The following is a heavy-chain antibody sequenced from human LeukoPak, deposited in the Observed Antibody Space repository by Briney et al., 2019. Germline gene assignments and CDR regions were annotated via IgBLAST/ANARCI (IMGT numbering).Heavy chain of an antibody. CDR2: ISYDGVHK. D-gene: IGHD1-26*01. CDR1: GFPFSSYA. J-gene: IGHJ4*02. Sequence: PGGSLRLSCAASGFPFSSYAIHWVRQAPGKGLEWVAFISYDGVHKYYTDPVKGRFTISRDNAKNTLYLQMNSLRAEDTAVYYCAREASTIDYWGQGTLVTVSS. V-gene: IGHV3-30-3*01. CDR3: AREASTIDY.